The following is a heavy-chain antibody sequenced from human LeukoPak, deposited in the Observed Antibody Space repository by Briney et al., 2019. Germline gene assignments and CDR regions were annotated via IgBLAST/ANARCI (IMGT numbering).Heavy chain of an antibody. D-gene: IGHD5-24*01. Sequence: SETLSLTCTVSGGSISSSSYYWGWIRQPPGKGLEWIGSIYYSGSTYYNPSLKSRVTISVDTSKNQFSLKLSSVTAADTAVYYCARGREMATLYYFDYWGQGTLVTVSS. CDR1: GGSISSSSYY. J-gene: IGHJ4*02. CDR2: IYYSGST. CDR3: ARGREMATLYYFDY. V-gene: IGHV4-39*01.